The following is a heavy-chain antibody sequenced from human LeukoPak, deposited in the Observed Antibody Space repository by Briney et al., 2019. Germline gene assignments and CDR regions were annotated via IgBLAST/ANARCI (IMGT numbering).Heavy chain of an antibody. CDR1: GFIFSQFW. CDR3: ARDGLPAARDI. CDR2: INGDGSST. Sequence: GGSLRPSCAGSGFIFSQFWMQWVRQVPGKGLVGVSRINGDGSSTNYADSVKGRFTISRDNARNTLYLQMNSLRAEDTAVYYCARDGLPAARDIWGQGTMVTVSS. D-gene: IGHD6-6*01. V-gene: IGHV3-74*01. J-gene: IGHJ3*02.